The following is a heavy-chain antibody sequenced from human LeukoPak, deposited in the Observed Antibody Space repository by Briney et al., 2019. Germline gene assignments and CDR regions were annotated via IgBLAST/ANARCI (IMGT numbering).Heavy chain of an antibody. Sequence: ASVKVSCKASGYTFTSYGISWVRQAPGQGLEWMGIINPSDGGASYAQKFQSRLTMSRDTSTSTLYMELSSLRSEDTAIYYCARKAPHDSSGWYFDLWGRGTLVTVSS. CDR3: ARKAPHDSSGWYFDL. CDR2: INPSDGGA. D-gene: IGHD3-22*01. J-gene: IGHJ2*01. CDR1: GYTFTSYG. V-gene: IGHV1-46*01.